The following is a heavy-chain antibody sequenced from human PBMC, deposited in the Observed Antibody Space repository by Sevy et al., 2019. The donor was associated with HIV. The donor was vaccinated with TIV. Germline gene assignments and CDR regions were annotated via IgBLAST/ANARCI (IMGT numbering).Heavy chain of an antibody. D-gene: IGHD2-2*01. V-gene: IGHV3-7*03. CDR3: ARDCSSTTCLWGLDV. J-gene: IGHJ6*02. Sequence: GGSLRLSCAASGFTFSNYWMTWVHQAPGKGLEWVANIKVDGSEKYYVDSVKGRFTISRDNAKNSLYLQMNSLRAEDTAVYHCARDCSSTTCLWGLDVWGQGTTVTVSS. CDR1: GFTFSNYW. CDR2: IKVDGSEK.